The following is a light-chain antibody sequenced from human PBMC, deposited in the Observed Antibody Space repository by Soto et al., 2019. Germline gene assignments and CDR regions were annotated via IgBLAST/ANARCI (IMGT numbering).Light chain of an antibody. CDR2: GVY. J-gene: IGLJ2*01. Sequence: QSVLTQPASVSGSPGQSITISCTGTDSDVGGYNYVSWYQQHPGKAPKLMIYGVYNRPSGVSNRFSGSKSGNTASLTISGRQAEDEADYYCSSFTNNNTPHVVFGGGTKLTVL. V-gene: IGLV2-14*01. CDR3: SSFTNNNTPHVV. CDR1: DSDVGGYNY.